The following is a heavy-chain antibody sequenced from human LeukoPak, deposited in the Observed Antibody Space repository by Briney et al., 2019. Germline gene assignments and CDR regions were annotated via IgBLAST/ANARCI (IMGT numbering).Heavy chain of an antibody. D-gene: IGHD2-8*01. CDR2: LSGSGGSS. V-gene: IGHV3-23*01. J-gene: IGHJ6*02. CDR1: GFTFNDYA. CDR3: AKSIVLMVYAPPYYYGMDV. Sequence: GGSLRLSCTASGFTFNDYAMNWVRQSPGMRLEWLSTLSGSGGSSYYANSVRGRFTISRDNSKNTLFLQMHNLRAEDTAVYYCAKSIVLMVYAPPYYYGMDVWGQGTTVTVSS.